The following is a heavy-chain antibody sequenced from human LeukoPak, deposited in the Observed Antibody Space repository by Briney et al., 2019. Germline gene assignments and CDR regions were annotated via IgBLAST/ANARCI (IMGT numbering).Heavy chain of an antibody. J-gene: IGHJ4*02. Sequence: GGSLRLSCAASGFTFSSYAMHWVRQAPGKGLEWVAVISYDGSNKYYADSVKGRSTISRDNSKNTLYLQMNSLRAEDTAFYYCARTPWRGWELPDYWGQGTLVTVSS. V-gene: IGHV3-30-3*01. CDR3: ARTPWRGWELPDY. D-gene: IGHD1-26*01. CDR2: ISYDGSNK. CDR1: GFTFSSYA.